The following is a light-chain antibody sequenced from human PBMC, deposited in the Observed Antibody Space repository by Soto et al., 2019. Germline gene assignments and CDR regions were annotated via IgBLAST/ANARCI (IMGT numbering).Light chain of an antibody. J-gene: IGKJ2*01. CDR2: DAS. V-gene: IGKV1-5*01. CDR3: QQDTSYPNT. CDR1: QSIGAS. Sequence: DIQMPQSPSTLSASVGDRVTITCRATQSIGASLAWYQQQPGKGPKLLIYDASTLETGVPTRFSGSGSGTEFTFTISSLQPDDFASYYCQQDTSYPNTFGQGTKLMI.